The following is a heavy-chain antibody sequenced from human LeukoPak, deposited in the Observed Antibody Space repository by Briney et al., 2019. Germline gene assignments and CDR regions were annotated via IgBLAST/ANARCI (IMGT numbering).Heavy chain of an antibody. D-gene: IGHD3-22*01. V-gene: IGHV4-4*09. J-gene: IGHJ6*03. CDR3: ARGLRDEERHYGYYYMDV. CDR2: FYTSANT. CDR1: GDSVSGYY. Sequence: PSETLSLTSTVSGDSVSGYYGSWIRQPPGKGLEWIGYFYTSANTNYNPSLKSRVTMSVDTSKNQFSLKLSSVTAADTAVYYCARGLRDEERHYGYYYMDVWGKGTTVTVSS.